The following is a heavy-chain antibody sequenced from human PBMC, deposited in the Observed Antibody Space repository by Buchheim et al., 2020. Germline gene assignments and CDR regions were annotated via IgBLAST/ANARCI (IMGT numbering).Heavy chain of an antibody. CDR1: GGSINSGNYY. CDR2: VYYSGSA. V-gene: IGHV4-39*07. Sequence: QLQLQESGPGLVKPSETLSLTCTVSGGSINSGNYYWAWIRQPPGKGLEWIGSVYYSGSASYNPSLKSRVAISVDRSKNQVSLKLRSVTAADTAFYYCARSLHVFRAAAGPLDFWGQGTL. J-gene: IGHJ4*02. CDR3: ARSLHVFRAAAGPLDF. D-gene: IGHD6-13*01.